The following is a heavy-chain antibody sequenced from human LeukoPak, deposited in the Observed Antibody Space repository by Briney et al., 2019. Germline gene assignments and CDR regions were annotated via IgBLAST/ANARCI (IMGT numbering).Heavy chain of an antibody. J-gene: IGHJ4*02. V-gene: IGHV1-8*02. CDR3: ARDKYSSSWYENFDY. D-gene: IGHD6-13*01. Sequence: ASVKVSCKASGYTFTSYDINWVRQATGQGLEWMGWVNPNSGNTGYAQKFQGRVTMTRNTSISTAYMELSSLRSEDTAVYYCARDKYSSSWYENFDYWGQGALVTVSS. CDR2: VNPNSGNT. CDR1: GYTFTSYD.